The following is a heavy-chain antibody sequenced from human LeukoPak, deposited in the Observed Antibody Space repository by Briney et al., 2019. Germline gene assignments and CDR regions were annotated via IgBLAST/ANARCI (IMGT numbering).Heavy chain of an antibody. D-gene: IGHD3-22*01. CDR2: INPSGGST. Sequence: ASVNVSCKASGYTFTSYYMHWVRQAPGQGLECMGIINPSGGSTSYAQKFQGRVTMTRDTSTSTVYMELSSLRSEDTAAYYCARDVGGTMIVVARFDPWGQGTLVTVSS. CDR3: ARDVGGTMIVVARFDP. CDR1: GYTFTSYY. J-gene: IGHJ5*02. V-gene: IGHV1-46*01.